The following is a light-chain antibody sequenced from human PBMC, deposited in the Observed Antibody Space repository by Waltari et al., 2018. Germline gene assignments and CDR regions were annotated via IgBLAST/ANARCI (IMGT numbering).Light chain of an antibody. CDR3: SAWDSSLSAWV. J-gene: IGLJ3*02. CDR2: RNN. V-gene: IGLV10-54*04. Sequence: QAGLTQPTSVSTGLRQNDTLTCTGNNNVGYEGATRLQQHQGHPPQLLFYRNNNRPSGISDRFSSSTSGSTASLTITGLQTEDEADYYCSAWDSSLSAWVFGGGTKLTVL. CDR1: NNVGYEG.